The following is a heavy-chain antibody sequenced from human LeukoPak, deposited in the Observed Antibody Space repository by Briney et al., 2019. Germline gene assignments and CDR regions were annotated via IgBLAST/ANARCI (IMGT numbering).Heavy chain of an antibody. D-gene: IGHD3-22*01. Sequence: GGSLRLSCAASGFTLSTYAMSWVRQAPGKGLEWVSVIYSGGSTYYADSVKGRFTISRDNSKNTLYLQMNSLRAEDTAVYYCARADYYDSSGPGVYWGQGTLVTVSS. CDR1: GFTLSTYA. V-gene: IGHV3-53*01. CDR3: ARADYYDSSGPGVY. J-gene: IGHJ4*02. CDR2: IYSGGST.